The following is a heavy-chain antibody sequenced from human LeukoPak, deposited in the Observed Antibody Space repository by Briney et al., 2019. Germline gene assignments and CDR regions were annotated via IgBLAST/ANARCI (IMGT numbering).Heavy chain of an antibody. J-gene: IGHJ3*02. D-gene: IGHD3-9*01. CDR2: INPSGGST. CDR1: GYTFTSYY. V-gene: IGHV1-46*01. Sequence: ASVKVSCKASGYTFTSYYMHWVRQAPGQGLEWMGIINPSGGSTSYAQKFQGRVTMTRDTSTSTVYMELSSLRSEDTAVYYCAATYYDILTSSYAFDIWGQGTMVTVSS. CDR3: AATYYDILTSSYAFDI.